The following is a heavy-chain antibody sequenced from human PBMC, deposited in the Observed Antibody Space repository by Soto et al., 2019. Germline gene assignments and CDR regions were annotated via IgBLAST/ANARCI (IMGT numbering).Heavy chain of an antibody. J-gene: IGHJ5*02. CDR2: INPNSGGT. CDR1: GYPFTGLY. V-gene: IGHV1-2*02. Sequence: GSVKGYFKTSGYPFTGLYMHLVRQAPGQGLEWMGWINPNSGGTNYAQKFQVRVTMTRDTSISTAYMDLSRLRSDDTAVYYCARDFSSGSPSGWFDPWGQGTLVTVSS. CDR3: ARDFSSGSPSGWFDP. D-gene: IGHD6-19*01.